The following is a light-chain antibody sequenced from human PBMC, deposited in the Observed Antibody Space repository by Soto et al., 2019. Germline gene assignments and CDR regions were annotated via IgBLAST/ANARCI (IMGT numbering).Light chain of an antibody. CDR1: SNDIGAYNY. CDR2: DVT. Sequence: QSALTQPASGSGSPGQSITISCTGTSNDIGAYNYVSWYQQHPGKAPKLLIYDVTNRPSGVSDRFSGSKSGRTASLTISGLQPQDEADYYCSSYTSIIAVVFGGGTKVTVL. CDR3: SSYTSIIAVV. J-gene: IGLJ2*01. V-gene: IGLV2-14*03.